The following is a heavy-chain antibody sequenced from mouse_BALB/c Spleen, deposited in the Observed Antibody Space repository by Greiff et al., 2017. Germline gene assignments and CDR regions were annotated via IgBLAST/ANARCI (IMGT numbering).Heavy chain of an antibody. J-gene: IGHJ4*01. CDR3: AIGGYYAMDY. CDR2: IWSGGST. Sequence: QVQLQQSGPGLVQPSQSLYITCTVSGFSLTSYGVHWVRQSPGKGLEWLGVIWSGGSTDYNAAFISRLSISKDNSKSKVFFRMNSLEANDTAKYYSAIGGYYAMDYWGQGTSVTVSS. D-gene: IGHD1-1*02. V-gene: IGHV2-2*02. CDR1: GFSLTSYG.